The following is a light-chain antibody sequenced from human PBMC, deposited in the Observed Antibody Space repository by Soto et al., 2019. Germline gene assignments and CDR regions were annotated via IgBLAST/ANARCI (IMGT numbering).Light chain of an antibody. Sequence: ETLMTQSPVTLSVSPGERATLSCRASQSVTINLAWYHQKPGQAPRLLIYGASTRATGIPARFSGSGSGTEFTLSISSIQSEDFGIYYCQQYNNWPQTFGQGTKVEIK. CDR1: QSVTIN. CDR2: GAS. CDR3: QQYNNWPQT. V-gene: IGKV3-15*01. J-gene: IGKJ1*01.